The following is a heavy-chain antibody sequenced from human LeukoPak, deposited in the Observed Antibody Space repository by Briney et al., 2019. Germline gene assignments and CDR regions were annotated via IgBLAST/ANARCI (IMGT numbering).Heavy chain of an antibody. J-gene: IGHJ5*02. CDR2: IYHSGST. Sequence: SETLSLTCAVSGGSISSSNWWSWVRQPPGKGLEWIGEIYHSGSTNYNPSLKSRVTISVDKSKNQFSLKLSSVTAADTAVYYCASRPITMVRGVIIKGWFDPWGQGTLVTVSS. V-gene: IGHV4-4*02. CDR3: ASRPITMVRGVIIKGWFDP. CDR1: GGSISSSNW. D-gene: IGHD3-10*01.